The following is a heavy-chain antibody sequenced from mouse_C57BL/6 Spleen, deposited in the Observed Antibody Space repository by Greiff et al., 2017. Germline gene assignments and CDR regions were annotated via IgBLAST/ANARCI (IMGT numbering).Heavy chain of an antibody. J-gene: IGHJ2*01. CDR2: INPNNGGT. CDR3: ARTRGLLRYFDY. D-gene: IGHD2-3*01. CDR1: GYTFTDYY. V-gene: IGHV1-26*01. Sequence: EVQLQQSGPELVKPGASVKISCKASGYTFTDYYMNWVKQSHGKSLEWIGDINPNNGGTSYNQKFKGKATLTVDKSSSTAYMELRSLTSEDSAVYYCARTRGLLRYFDYWGQGTTLTVSS.